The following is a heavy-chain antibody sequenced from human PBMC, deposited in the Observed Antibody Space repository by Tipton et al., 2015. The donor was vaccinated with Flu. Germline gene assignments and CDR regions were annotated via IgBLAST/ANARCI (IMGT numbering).Heavy chain of an antibody. CDR1: GYTFTGYY. Sequence: QLVQSGAEVKKPGASVKVSCKASGYTFTGYYMHWVRQAPGQGLEWMGWINPNSGGTNYAQKFQGRVTMTRDTSISTAYMELSRLRSDDAAVYYCASMTTVTSGDYYGMDVWGQGTTVTVSS. V-gene: IGHV1-2*02. D-gene: IGHD4-11*01. CDR3: ASMTTVTSGDYYGMDV. CDR2: INPNSGGT. J-gene: IGHJ6*02.